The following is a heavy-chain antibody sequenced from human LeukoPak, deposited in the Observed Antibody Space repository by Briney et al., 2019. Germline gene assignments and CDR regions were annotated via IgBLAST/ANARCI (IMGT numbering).Heavy chain of an antibody. CDR1: GFTFSAYA. Sequence: GGSLRLSCAASGFTFSAYAMHWVRQAPGKGLDWVAVKSYDGSNKYYADSVKGRFTISRDNSKNTLYLQVNSLRTDDTAVYYCARVYTPYSSGWLGVDYWGQGTLVTVSS. CDR3: ARVYTPYSSGWLGVDY. CDR2: KSYDGSNK. D-gene: IGHD6-19*01. J-gene: IGHJ4*02. V-gene: IGHV3-30*04.